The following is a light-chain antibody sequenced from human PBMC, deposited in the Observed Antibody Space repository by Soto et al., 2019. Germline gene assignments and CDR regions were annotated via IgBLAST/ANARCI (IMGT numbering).Light chain of an antibody. CDR3: QSYDSSLSGWV. CDR2: GNS. CDR1: SSNIGAGYD. Sequence: QSVLTQPPSVSGAPGQRVTISCTGSSSNIGAGYDVHWYQQLPGTAPKLLIYGNSNRPSGVPDRFSGSKSGTSASLAITGLLAEDEADYYCQSYDSSLSGWVFGGGTKLTLL. J-gene: IGLJ3*02. V-gene: IGLV1-40*01.